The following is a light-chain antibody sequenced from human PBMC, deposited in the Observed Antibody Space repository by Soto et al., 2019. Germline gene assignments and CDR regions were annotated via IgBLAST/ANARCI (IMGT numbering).Light chain of an antibody. CDR2: AAS. CDR1: QSISSY. Sequence: DIQMTQSPSSLSASVGDRVTITCRASQSISSYLNWYQQKPGKAPNLLIYAASSLQSGVPSKFNGSGSGTDFTLTIRSLHPEDFATYYWQQSYSSPFTFGPGTKVDIK. J-gene: IGKJ3*01. CDR3: QQSYSSPFT. V-gene: IGKV1-39*01.